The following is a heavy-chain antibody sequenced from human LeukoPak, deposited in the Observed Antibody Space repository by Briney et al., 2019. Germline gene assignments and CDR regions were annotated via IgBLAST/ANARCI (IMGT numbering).Heavy chain of an antibody. CDR3: ARDRVSRPRSAFDI. CDR1: GGSISSGGYY. CDR2: IYHSGST. V-gene: IGHV4-30-2*01. J-gene: IGHJ3*02. Sequence: SETLSLTCTVSGGSISSGGYYWSWIRQPPGKGLEWIGYIYHSGSTYYNPSLKSRVTISVDRSKNQFSLKLSSVTAADTAMYYCARDRVSRPRSAFDIWGQGTMVTVSS. D-gene: IGHD3-10*01.